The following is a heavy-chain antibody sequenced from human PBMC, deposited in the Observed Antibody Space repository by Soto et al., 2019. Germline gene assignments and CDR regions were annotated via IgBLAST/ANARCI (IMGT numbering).Heavy chain of an antibody. CDR2: INPNSGGT. D-gene: IGHD3-3*01. Sequence: GASVKVSCKASGYTFTGYYMHWVRQAPGQGLEWMGWINPNSGGTNYAQKFQGRVTMTRDTSISTAYMELSRLRSDDTAVYYCARDFHDFPPSALENPGYWGQGTLVTVS. J-gene: IGHJ4*02. V-gene: IGHV1-2*02. CDR1: GYTFTGYY. CDR3: ARDFHDFPPSALENPGY.